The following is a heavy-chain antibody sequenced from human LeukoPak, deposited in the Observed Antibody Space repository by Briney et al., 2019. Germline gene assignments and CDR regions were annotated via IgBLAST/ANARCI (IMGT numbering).Heavy chain of an antibody. J-gene: IGHJ3*02. CDR1: GYTFTSYG. Sequence: ASVKVSCTASGYTFTSYGISWVRQAPGQGLEWMGWISAYNGNTNYAQKLQGRVTMTTDTSTSTAYMELRSLRSDDTAVYYCARDKSSKCGGDCYNPRDAFDIWGQGTMVTVSS. D-gene: IGHD2-21*02. CDR3: ARDKSSKCGGDCYNPRDAFDI. V-gene: IGHV1-18*01. CDR2: ISAYNGNT.